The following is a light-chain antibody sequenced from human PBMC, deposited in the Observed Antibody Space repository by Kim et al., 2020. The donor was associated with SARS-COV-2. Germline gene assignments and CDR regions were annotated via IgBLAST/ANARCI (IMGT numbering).Light chain of an antibody. V-gene: IGKV2-30*02. Sequence: DVVMTQSPLSLPVTLGQPASISCKSSQSLVHSDGNTYLNWFQQRPGQSPRRLFYRVSNRDSGVPDRFNGSGSGTDFTLKITRVEAEDVGIYYCMQDTHWPARFGQGTKVDIK. J-gene: IGKJ1*01. CDR1: QSLVHSDGNTY. CDR3: MQDTHWPAR. CDR2: RVS.